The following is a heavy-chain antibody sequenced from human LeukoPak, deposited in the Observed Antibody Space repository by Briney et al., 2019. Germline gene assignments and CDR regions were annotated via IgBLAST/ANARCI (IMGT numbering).Heavy chain of an antibody. CDR2: IKQDGSET. V-gene: IGHV3-7*01. J-gene: IGHJ4*02. CDR1: GFTFSSYA. Sequence: PGGSLRLSCTASGFTFSSYAMSWVRQAPGKGLEWVANIKQDGSETYYVDSVRGRFTISRDNARNSLYLQMNSLRAEDTAVYYCARDFWGAYRVDFFDYWGQGTLVTVSS. D-gene: IGHD3-3*01. CDR3: ARDFWGAYRVDFFDY.